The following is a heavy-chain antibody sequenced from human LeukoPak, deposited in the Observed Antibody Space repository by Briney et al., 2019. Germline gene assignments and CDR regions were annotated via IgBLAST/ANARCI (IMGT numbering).Heavy chain of an antibody. D-gene: IGHD6-19*01. Sequence: SETLSLTCAVYGGSFSGYYWSWIRQPPGKGLEWIGEINHSGSTNYNPSLKSRVTISVDTSKNQFSLKLSSVTAADTAVYYCARGPLPLYSSGWPDDAFDIWGQGTMVTVSS. CDR1: GGSFSGYY. CDR2: INHSGST. V-gene: IGHV4-34*01. J-gene: IGHJ3*02. CDR3: ARGPLPLYSSGWPDDAFDI.